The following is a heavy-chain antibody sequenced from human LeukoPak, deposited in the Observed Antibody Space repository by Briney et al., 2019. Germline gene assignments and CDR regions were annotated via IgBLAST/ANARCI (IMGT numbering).Heavy chain of an antibody. J-gene: IGHJ4*02. Sequence: GGSLRLSCAASGFTFSSYSMNWVRQAPGKGLEWVSYISSSSSTIYYADSVKGRFTISRDNAKNSLYLQMNSLRAEDTAVYYCARARLHHDYWGQGTPVTVSS. CDR1: GFTFSSYS. D-gene: IGHD5-24*01. CDR2: ISSSSSTI. CDR3: ARARLHHDY. V-gene: IGHV3-48*01.